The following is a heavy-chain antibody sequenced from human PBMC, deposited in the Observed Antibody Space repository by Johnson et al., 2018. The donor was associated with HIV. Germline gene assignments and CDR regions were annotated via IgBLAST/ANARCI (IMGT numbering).Heavy chain of an antibody. CDR1: GFTFSNYG. Sequence: QVQLVESGGGLVKPGGSLRLSCAASGFTFSNYGMHWVRQAPGKGLEGVAFIRSDGSNKYYGDSVKGRFTISRDNSKNTLFLQMNSLRTEDTALYYCAKSRGGYSYGYDAFDIWGQGTMVTDS. CDR3: AKSRGGYSYGYDAFDI. J-gene: IGHJ3*02. V-gene: IGHV3-30*02. CDR2: IRSDGSNK. D-gene: IGHD5-18*01.